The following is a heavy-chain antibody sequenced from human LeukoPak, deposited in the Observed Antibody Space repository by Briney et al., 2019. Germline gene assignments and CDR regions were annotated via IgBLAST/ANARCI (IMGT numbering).Heavy chain of an antibody. CDR3: ATPLRRDGYKMFDY. D-gene: IGHD5-24*01. CDR1: GFTFSSYA. CDR2: ISGSGGST. Sequence: GGSLRLSCAASGFTFSSYAMSWVRQAPGKGLEWVSAISGSGGSTYYADSVKGRFTISRDSSKNTLYLQMNSLRAEDTAVYYCATPLRRDGYKMFDYWGQGTLVTVSS. V-gene: IGHV3-23*01. J-gene: IGHJ4*02.